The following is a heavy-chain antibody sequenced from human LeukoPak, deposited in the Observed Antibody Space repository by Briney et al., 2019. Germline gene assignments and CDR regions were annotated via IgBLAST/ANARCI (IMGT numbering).Heavy chain of an antibody. CDR3: ARGDYFDY. V-gene: IGHV5-51*01. Sequence: KGGESLTTSCQGSGYRFSSNWIAWVRQIPGIGLEWMGSIYGGDSDTRYSPSFQGQVTISADKSISTAYLHWSSLKASDTAMYYCARGDYFDYWGQGTLLTVSS. J-gene: IGHJ4*02. CDR2: IYGGDSDT. CDR1: GYRFSSNW.